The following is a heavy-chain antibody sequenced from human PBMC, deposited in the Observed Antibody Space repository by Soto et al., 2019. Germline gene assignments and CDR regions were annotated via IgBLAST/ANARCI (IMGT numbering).Heavy chain of an antibody. CDR3: AKDLYSGSGPRAFDV. J-gene: IGHJ3*01. CDR2: ISGSAGSGDNT. CDR1: GFAVSNYA. Sequence: EVQLLESGGGLVQPGGSLRLSCASSGFAVSNYAMSWVRQAPGKGLEWVSTISGSAGSGDNTYYADSVKGRFTISRDNSKNTLYLQMSSLRVEDTALYHCAKDLYSGSGPRAFDVWGQGRMVTVSS. D-gene: IGHD5-12*01. V-gene: IGHV3-23*01.